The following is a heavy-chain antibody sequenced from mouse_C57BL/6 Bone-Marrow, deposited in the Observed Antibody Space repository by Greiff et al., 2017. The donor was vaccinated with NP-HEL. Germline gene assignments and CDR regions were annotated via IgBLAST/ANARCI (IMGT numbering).Heavy chain of an antibody. Sequence: VQVVESGAELVRPGTSVKMSCKASGYTFTNYWIGWAKQRPGHGLEWIGVIYPGGGYTNYNEKFKGKATLTADKSSSTAYMQFSSLTSEDSAIYYCARAGGNDDYYAMDYWGQGTSVTVSS. CDR2: IYPGGGYT. D-gene: IGHD2-2*01. CDR1: GYTFTNYW. CDR3: ARAGGNDDYYAMDY. V-gene: IGHV1-63*01. J-gene: IGHJ4*01.